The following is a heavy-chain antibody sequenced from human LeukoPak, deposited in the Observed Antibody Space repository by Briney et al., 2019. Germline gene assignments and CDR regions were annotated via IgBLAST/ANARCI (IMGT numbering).Heavy chain of an antibody. V-gene: IGHV4-4*07. CDR1: GGSISGHY. Sequence: PSETLSLTCTVSGGSISGHYWSWIRQPAGKGLEWIARTYGGGTTDYNSLLRSRVTMSADTSKNQFSLELTSVTAADTAVYYCARDGAATFPYYWGQGTLVTVSS. J-gene: IGHJ4*02. D-gene: IGHD1-26*01. CDR2: TYGGGTT. CDR3: ARDGAATFPYY.